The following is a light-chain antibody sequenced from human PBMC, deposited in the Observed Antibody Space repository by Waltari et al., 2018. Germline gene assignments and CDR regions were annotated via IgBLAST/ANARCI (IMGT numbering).Light chain of an antibody. V-gene: IGKV3-20*01. CDR3: QNHERLPAT. CDR1: QSISRY. CDR2: GAS. J-gene: IGKJ1*01. Sequence: EVELTQSPDTLSLSPGERATLFCRASQSISRYLVWYQQRPGQAPRLLIYGASIRAAGIPDRFSGSGSGTDFTLSISRLEPEDFAVYYCQNHERLPATFGQGTRVEIK.